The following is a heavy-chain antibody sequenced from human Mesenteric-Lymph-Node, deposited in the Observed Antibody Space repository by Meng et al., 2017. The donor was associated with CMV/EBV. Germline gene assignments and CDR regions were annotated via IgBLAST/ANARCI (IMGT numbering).Heavy chain of an antibody. V-gene: IGHV4-39*07. Sequence: GSLRLSCTISGGSISRSSYYWGWIRQPPGKGLEWIGSIHYSGSTYYNPSLKSRVTISIDRSKNQFSLKLSSVTAADTAVYYCTTTDPTYGGKYYFDNWGQGTLVTSPQ. CDR1: GGSISRSSYY. CDR3: TTTDPTYGGKYYFDN. CDR2: IHYSGST. D-gene: IGHD4-23*01. J-gene: IGHJ4*02.